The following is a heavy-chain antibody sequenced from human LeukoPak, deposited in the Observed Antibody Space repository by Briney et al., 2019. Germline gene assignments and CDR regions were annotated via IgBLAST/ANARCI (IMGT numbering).Heavy chain of an antibody. D-gene: IGHD6-13*01. CDR2: INHSGST. CDR1: GGSFSGYY. J-gene: IGHJ4*02. Sequence: PSETLSLTCAVYGGSFSGYYWSWIRQPPGKGLEWIGEINHSGSTNYNPSLKSRVTISVDTSKNQFSLKLSSVTAADTAVYYCARASIAAAGPTFDHWGQGTLVTVSS. V-gene: IGHV4-34*01. CDR3: ARASIAAAGPTFDH.